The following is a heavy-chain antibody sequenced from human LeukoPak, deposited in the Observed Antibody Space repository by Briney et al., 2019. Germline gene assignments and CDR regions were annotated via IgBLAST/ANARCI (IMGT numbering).Heavy chain of an antibody. J-gene: IGHJ4*02. CDR2: ISKTSRTI. CDR1: GSTFSTFG. CDR3: AAVPLVRGVTDSYDS. D-gene: IGHD3-10*02. V-gene: IGHV3-48*02. Sequence: GGSQRLSCVASGSTFSTFGMNWVRQAPGMGLEWLSYISKTSRTINYADSVRGRFTISRDNAKNSLYLQMNSLRDEDTAVYYCAAVPLVRGVTDSYDSWGQGTLVTVSS.